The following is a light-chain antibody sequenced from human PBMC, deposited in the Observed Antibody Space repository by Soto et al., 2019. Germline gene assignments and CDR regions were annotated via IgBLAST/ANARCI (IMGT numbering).Light chain of an antibody. CDR1: QNIHNY. J-gene: IGKJ4*01. CDR2: ATS. CDR3: PQSYRTLA. Sequence: DIQMTQSPSSLSVSGGDRVIITCRASQNIHNYLTWSQHKPGKAPKLLLYATSQMENGVPARFSGRGSGTEFTLTVSGQQPEDFTSNFCPQSYRTLACGGGTRL. V-gene: IGKV1-39*01.